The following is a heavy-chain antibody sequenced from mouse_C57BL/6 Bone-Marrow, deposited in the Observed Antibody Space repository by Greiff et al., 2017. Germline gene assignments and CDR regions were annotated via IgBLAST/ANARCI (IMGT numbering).Heavy chain of an antibody. V-gene: IGHV1-54*01. CDR3: GRHWAYGGY. CDR1: GYAFTNYL. J-gene: IGHJ3*01. D-gene: IGHD1-1*01. Sequence: QVQLQQSGAELVRPGTSVKVSCKASGYAFTNYLIEWVKQRPGQGLEWIGVINPGSGGTNYNEKFKGKATLTADKSSSTAYMQLSSLTSEDSAVYFCGRHWAYGGYWGKGTLVTVSA. CDR2: INPGSGGT.